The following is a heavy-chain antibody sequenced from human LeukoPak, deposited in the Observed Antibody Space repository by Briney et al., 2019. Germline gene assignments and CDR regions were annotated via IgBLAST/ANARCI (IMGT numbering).Heavy chain of an antibody. D-gene: IGHD6-13*01. Sequence: SETLSLTCTVSGGSISSYYWSWIRQPPGKGLEWIGYIYYSGSTNYNPSLKSRVTISVDTSKNQFSLKLSSVTAADPAVYYCARKSGAAAGTFEFGMDVWGQGTTVTVSS. CDR1: GGSISSYY. V-gene: IGHV4-59*08. J-gene: IGHJ6*02. CDR2: IYYSGST. CDR3: ARKSGAAAGTFEFGMDV.